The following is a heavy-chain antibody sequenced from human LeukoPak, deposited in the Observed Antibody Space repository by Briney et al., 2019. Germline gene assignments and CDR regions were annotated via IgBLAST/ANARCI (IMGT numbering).Heavy chain of an antibody. J-gene: IGHJ4*02. CDR3: ARGLHDLWRGHMGY. CDR2: IDSDGNT. Sequence: GYLGLYRAASGFTVNNHYMTWDRQAPGKGPDWDSGIDSDGNTYYADSVMGRFSISRDNSKNMVFLQMNSLRAEDTAVYYCARGLHDLWRGHMGYWGQGTLVTVSS. D-gene: IGHD3-3*01. V-gene: IGHV3-53*01. CDR1: GFTVNNHY.